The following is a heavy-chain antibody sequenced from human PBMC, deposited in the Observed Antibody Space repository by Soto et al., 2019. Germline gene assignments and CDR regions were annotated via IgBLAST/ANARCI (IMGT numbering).Heavy chain of an antibody. CDR3: ARDQNYGYYYYYYGMDV. CDR1: GFTFSSYW. Sequence: GACLTLSCAACGFTFSSYWMHWVRQAPGKGLVWVSRINSDGSSTSYADSVKGRFTISRDNAKNTLYLQMNSLRAADTAVYYCARDQNYGYYYYYYGMDVWGQGTTVTVSS. J-gene: IGHJ6*02. V-gene: IGHV3-74*01. D-gene: IGHD1-7*01. CDR2: INSDGSST.